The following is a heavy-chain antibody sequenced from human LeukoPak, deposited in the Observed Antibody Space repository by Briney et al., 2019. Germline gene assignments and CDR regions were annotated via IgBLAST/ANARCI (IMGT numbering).Heavy chain of an antibody. CDR1: GGTFSSYA. V-gene: IGHV1-69*13. CDR3: ARNTRDILTGYYYYYYGMDV. CDR2: IIPIFGTA. J-gene: IGHJ6*04. D-gene: IGHD3-9*01. Sequence: ASVTVSCKASGGTFSSYAISWVRQAPGQGLEWMGGIIPIFGTANYAQKLQGRVTINAEESTSTAYMELSSLRSEDTVVYYCARNTRDILTGYYYYYYGMDVWGKGTTVTVSS.